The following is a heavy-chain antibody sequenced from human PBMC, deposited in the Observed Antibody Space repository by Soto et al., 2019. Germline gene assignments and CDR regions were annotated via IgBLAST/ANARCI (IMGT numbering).Heavy chain of an antibody. CDR1: RFTFGDYA. J-gene: IGHJ5*02. Sequence: GGSLRLSCTASRFTFGDYAMSWFRHAPGKGQKGVGFIRSKAYGGTTEYAASVKGRFTISRDDSKSIAYLQMNSLKTEDTAVYYCTTTAAVAGNNWFDPWGQGTLVTVSS. CDR3: TTTAAVAGNNWFDP. V-gene: IGHV3-49*03. D-gene: IGHD6-19*01. CDR2: IRSKAYGGTT.